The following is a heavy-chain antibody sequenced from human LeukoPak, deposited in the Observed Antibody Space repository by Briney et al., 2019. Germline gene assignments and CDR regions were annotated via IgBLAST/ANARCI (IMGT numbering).Heavy chain of an antibody. CDR3: ARGDYYDSSGPFDY. Sequence: QTGGSLRRYCAASGFTFSSYAMHWVRQAPGKGLEWVAVISYDGSNKYYADSVKGRFTISRDNSKNTLYLQMNSLRAEDTAVYYCARGDYYDSSGPFDYWGQGTLVTVSS. CDR1: GFTFSSYA. V-gene: IGHV3-30*04. D-gene: IGHD3-22*01. CDR2: ISYDGSNK. J-gene: IGHJ4*02.